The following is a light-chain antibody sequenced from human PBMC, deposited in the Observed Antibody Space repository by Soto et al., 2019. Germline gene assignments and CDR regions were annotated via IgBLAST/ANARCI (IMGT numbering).Light chain of an antibody. V-gene: IGKV3-15*01. J-gene: IGKJ5*01. CDR2: DIS. Sequence: EILMTQSPATLSVSPGERATLSCMASQSVSSNLAWYQLKRGQPPRLLIYDISTRATGVPARFSGSGSGTEFTLTISGLQSEDFALYFCQQYNNWPFSFGQGTRLEIK. CDR1: QSVSSN. CDR3: QQYNNWPFS.